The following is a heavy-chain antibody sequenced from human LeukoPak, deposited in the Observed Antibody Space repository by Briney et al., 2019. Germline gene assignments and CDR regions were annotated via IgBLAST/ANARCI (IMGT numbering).Heavy chain of an antibody. D-gene: IGHD3-9*01. CDR2: ISAYNGNT. J-gene: IGHJ4*02. CDR1: GYTFTNYG. Sequence: ASVKVSCKASGYTFTNYGFSWVRQAPGQGLEWMGWISAYNGNTNYAQKLQGRVTLTTDPSTSPAYMDLRSLRSDDTAVYYCARGPGGILTGYYDYWGQGTLVTVSS. V-gene: IGHV1-18*01. CDR3: ARGPGGILTGYYDY.